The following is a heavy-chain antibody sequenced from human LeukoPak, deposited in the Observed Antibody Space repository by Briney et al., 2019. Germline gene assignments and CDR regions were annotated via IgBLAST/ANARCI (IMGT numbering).Heavy chain of an antibody. V-gene: IGHV3-30*03. Sequence: GGSLRLSWAASAYTFSNYGMHWVRQAPGKGLEWVAVISYDGSNKYYADSVKGRFTISRDNSKNTLYLQMNSLRAEDTAVYYSARELIYSYVYYWGQGTLVTVSS. CDR3: ARELIYSYVYY. D-gene: IGHD2-2*02. CDR1: AYTFSNYG. J-gene: IGHJ4*02. CDR2: ISYDGSNK.